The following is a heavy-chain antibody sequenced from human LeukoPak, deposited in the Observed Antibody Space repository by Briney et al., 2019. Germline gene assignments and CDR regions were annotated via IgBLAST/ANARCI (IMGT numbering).Heavy chain of an antibody. V-gene: IGHV1-18*04. D-gene: IGHD6-19*01. J-gene: IGHJ5*02. CDR1: GYTFTSYG. CDR3: ARDQYSSGRSRGWFDP. CDR2: ISAYNGNT. Sequence: ASVKVSCKASGYTFTSYGISWVRQAPGQGLEWMGWISAYNGNTNYAQKLQGRVTMTTDTSTSTAYVELRSLRSDDTAVYYCARDQYSSGRSRGWFDPWGQGTLSPSPQ.